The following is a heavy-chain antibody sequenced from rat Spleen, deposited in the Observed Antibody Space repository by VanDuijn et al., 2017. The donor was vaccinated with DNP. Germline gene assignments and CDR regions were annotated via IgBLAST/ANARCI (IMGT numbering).Heavy chain of an antibody. Sequence: EVHLVESGGDLVQPGRSLKLYCVTSGFTFNAYWMAWIRQVPGQGLEWVASITPGGGSTYYGDFVKGRFTISRDNAKSTLYLQMNSLRSEDMATYYCARWYNPGYCFDYWGQGVMVTVSS. CDR2: ITPGGGST. CDR3: ARWYNPGYCFDY. J-gene: IGHJ2*01. D-gene: IGHD4-3*01. CDR1: GFTFNAYW. V-gene: IGHV5-31*01.